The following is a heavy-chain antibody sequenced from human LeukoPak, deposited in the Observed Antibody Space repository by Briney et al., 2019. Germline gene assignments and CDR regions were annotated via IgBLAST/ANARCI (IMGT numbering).Heavy chain of an antibody. J-gene: IGHJ4*02. CDR2: ISSSISYI. V-gene: IGHV3-21*01. Sequence: GGSLRLSCAASGFTFSSYSMNWVRQAPGKGLGWVSSISSSISYIYYADSVKGRFTISRDNAKNSLYLQMNSLRAEDTAVYYCARGVGIAARPSYFDYWGQGTLVTVSS. CDR3: ARGVGIAARPSYFDY. CDR1: GFTFSSYS. D-gene: IGHD6-6*01.